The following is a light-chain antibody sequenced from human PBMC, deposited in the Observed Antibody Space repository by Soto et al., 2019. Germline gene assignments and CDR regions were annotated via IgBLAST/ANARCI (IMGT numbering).Light chain of an antibody. CDR2: GAS. V-gene: IGKV3D-15*01. CDR1: QSISIN. CDR3: QQFRNWPWT. J-gene: IGKJ1*01. Sequence: EIVLTQSPGTLSVSPGYRFTLSCRASQSISINLAWYQHKPGQAPRLLIHGASTRATGVPARISGSGSGTEFTLTISSLQSEDFAVYYCQQFRNWPWTFGQGTKVDIK.